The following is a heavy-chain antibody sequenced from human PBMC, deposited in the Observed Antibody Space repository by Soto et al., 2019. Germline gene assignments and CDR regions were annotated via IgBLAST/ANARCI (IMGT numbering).Heavy chain of an antibody. J-gene: IGHJ4*02. D-gene: IGHD5-18*01. CDR2: IIPIFGTA. CDR1: GGTLSSYA. CDR3: AGTLDGIQLWSFFDY. V-gene: IGHV1-69*01. Sequence: QVQLVQSGAEVKKPGSSVKVSCKASGGTLSSYAISWVRQAPGQGLEWMGGIIPIFGTANYAQKFQGRVTITADESTSTAYMELSSLRSEDTAVYYCAGTLDGIQLWSFFDYWGQGTLVTVSS.